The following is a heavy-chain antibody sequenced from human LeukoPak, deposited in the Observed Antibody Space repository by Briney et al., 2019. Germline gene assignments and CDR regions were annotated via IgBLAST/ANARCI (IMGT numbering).Heavy chain of an antibody. J-gene: IGHJ4*02. D-gene: IGHD3-3*01. CDR2: IYTSGST. CDR1: GGSISSYY. Sequence: SETLSLTCTVSGGSISSYYWSWIRQAAGKGLEWIGRIYTSGSTNYNPSLKSRVTISVDKSKNQFSLKLSSVAAADTAVYYCAREPVRYYDFWSGYSGFDYWGQGTLVTVSS. CDR3: AREPVRYYDFWSGYSGFDY. V-gene: IGHV4-4*07.